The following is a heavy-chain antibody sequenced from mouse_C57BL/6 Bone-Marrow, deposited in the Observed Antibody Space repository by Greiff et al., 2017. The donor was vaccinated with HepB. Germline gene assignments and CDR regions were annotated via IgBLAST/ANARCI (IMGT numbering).Heavy chain of an antibody. D-gene: IGHD1-1*01. CDR3: TFITTVVDWYFDV. J-gene: IGHJ1*03. CDR1: GYTFTSYW. Sequence: VHVKQSGTVLARPGASVKMSCKTSGYTFTSYWMHWVKQRPGQGLEWIGAIYPGNSDTSYNQKFKGKAKLTAVTSASTAYMELSSLTNEDSAVYYCTFITTVVDWYFDVWGTGTTVTVSS. V-gene: IGHV1-5*01. CDR2: IYPGNSDT.